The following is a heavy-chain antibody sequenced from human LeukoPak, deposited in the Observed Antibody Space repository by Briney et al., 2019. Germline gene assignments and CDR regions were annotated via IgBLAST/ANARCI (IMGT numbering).Heavy chain of an antibody. J-gene: IGHJ5*02. D-gene: IGHD5-24*01. V-gene: IGHV4-39*01. CDR2: IYFTGST. CDR3: AKSRGRGSFDP. CDR1: GGSISNKNFY. Sequence: PSGTLSLTCTVSGGSISNKNFYWGWIRQPPGKGLEWVGSIYFTGSTYYHPSLESRVTISVDTSKNQFSLKVSAVTAADTAVYHCAKSRGRGSFDPWGQGTLVIVSS.